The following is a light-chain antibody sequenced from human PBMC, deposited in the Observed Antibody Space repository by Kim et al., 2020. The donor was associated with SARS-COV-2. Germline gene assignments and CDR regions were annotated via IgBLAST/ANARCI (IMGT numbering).Light chain of an antibody. V-gene: IGKV3-11*01. Sequence: PGETATLSGRASQSVSSYLAWYQQKPGQAPRLLIYDASNRATGIPARFSGSGSGTDFTLTSSSLEPEDFAVYYCQQRSNWSPGLTFGGGTKVDIK. CDR1: QSVSSY. CDR2: DAS. CDR3: QQRSNWSPGLT. J-gene: IGKJ4*01.